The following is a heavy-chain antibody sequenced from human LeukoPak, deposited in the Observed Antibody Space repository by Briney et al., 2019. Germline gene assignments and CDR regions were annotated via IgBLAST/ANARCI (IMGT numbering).Heavy chain of an antibody. CDR1: GFTVSSNY. D-gene: IGHD6-19*01. J-gene: IGHJ4*02. CDR3: ASTRRAAVAGRFDS. CDR2: IYSGGST. V-gene: IGHV3-66*01. Sequence: TGGSLRLSCAASGFTVSSNYMSWVRQAPGKGLEWVSVIYSGGSTDYKDSVKDRFTISRDNSKNTLYLQMNSLRAEDTAVYYCASTRRAAVAGRFDSWGQGTLVTVSS.